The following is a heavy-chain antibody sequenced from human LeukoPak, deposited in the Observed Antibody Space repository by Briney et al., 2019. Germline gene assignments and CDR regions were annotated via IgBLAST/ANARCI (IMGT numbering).Heavy chain of an antibody. CDR3: ARNEFLAGTDWYFDL. Sequence: GGSLRLSCAASGFTFSIYSMNWVRQAPGKGLEWVSSISSSGVYIYYADSVKGRFTISRDNAKNSLYLQMNSLRAEDTALYYCARNEFLAGTDWYFDLWGRGTLVTVSS. V-gene: IGHV3-21*01. CDR1: GFTFSIYS. CDR2: ISSSGVYI. J-gene: IGHJ2*01. D-gene: IGHD6-19*01.